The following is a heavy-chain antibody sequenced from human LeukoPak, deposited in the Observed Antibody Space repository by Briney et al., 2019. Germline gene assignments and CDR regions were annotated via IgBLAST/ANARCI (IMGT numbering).Heavy chain of an antibody. CDR1: GFTFSSYA. V-gene: IGHV3-30-3*02. J-gene: IGHJ3*02. Sequence: GRSLRLSCAASGFTFSSYAMHWVRQAPGKGLEWVAVISYDGSNKYYADSVKGRFTISRDNSKNTLYLQMNSLRAEDTAVYYCAKQKMPRSAYYSAFDIWGQGTMVTVSS. CDR3: AKQKMPRSAYYSAFDI. D-gene: IGHD3-3*01. CDR2: ISYDGSNK.